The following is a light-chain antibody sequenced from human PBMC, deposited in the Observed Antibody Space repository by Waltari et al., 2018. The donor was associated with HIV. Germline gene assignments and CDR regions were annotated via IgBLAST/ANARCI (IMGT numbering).Light chain of an antibody. CDR2: VDSDGIH. CDR3: QTWGTGIV. V-gene: IGLV4-69*01. J-gene: IGLJ3*02. Sequence: QLVVTHSSSASASLGASVKLTCTLTTEYSHYALAWPQQQPDKGPRYLMKVDSDGIHTKGDGIPDRFSGSSAGADRFLIISSLQSEDEADYYCQTWGTGIVFGGGTKVTVL. CDR1: TEYSHYA.